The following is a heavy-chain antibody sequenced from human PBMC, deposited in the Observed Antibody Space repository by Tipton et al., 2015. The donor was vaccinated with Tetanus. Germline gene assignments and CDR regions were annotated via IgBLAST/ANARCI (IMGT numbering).Heavy chain of an antibody. V-gene: IGHV4-31*03. J-gene: IGHJ4*02. D-gene: IGHD1-26*01. CDR3: ARDQARGARGWNYFDY. CDR2: IYNSGNT. Sequence: TLSLTCTVSGGSISSGGYYWSWIRQHPGKGLEWIGDIYNSGNTYYNPSLKSRVTISVDTSKNQFSLKLNSVTAADTAVYYCARDQARGARGWNYFDYWGQGSLVTVSS. CDR1: GGSISSGGYY.